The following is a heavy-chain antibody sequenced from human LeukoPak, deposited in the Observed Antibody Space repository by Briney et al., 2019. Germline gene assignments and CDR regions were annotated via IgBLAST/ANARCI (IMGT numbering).Heavy chain of an antibody. CDR3: VRDGDDFNLDY. V-gene: IGHV3-74*01. J-gene: IGHJ4*02. D-gene: IGHD5-24*01. Sequence: GGALTLSCPGSGFTFISYWMHGVRQAPGKELDGVLRVSRDGSFTNYAESVKGRFTISRDNAKNTLYLQMSSLRAEDTAVYFCVRDGDDFNLDYWGQGSLVTVSS. CDR2: VSRDGSFT. CDR1: GFTFISYW.